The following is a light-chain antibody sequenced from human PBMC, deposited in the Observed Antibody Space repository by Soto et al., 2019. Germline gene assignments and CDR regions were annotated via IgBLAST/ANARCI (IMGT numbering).Light chain of an antibody. V-gene: IGKV3-15*01. Sequence: EIVMTQSPATLSVSPGERATLSCRASQSVGSHLAWYRQKPGQAPRLLIYGASTRATGIPARFSGSGSGTEFTLTISTLQSEDFAVYYCQQYNDWPLTFGQGTKVDIK. J-gene: IGKJ1*01. CDR1: QSVGSH. CDR3: QQYNDWPLT. CDR2: GAS.